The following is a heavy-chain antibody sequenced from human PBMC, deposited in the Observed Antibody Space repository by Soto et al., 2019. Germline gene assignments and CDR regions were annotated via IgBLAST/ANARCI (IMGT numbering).Heavy chain of an antibody. V-gene: IGHV1-3*01. CDR2: INAGNGNT. CDR3: ARDKIDIVVVPAAIFADY. Sequence: ASVKVSCKASGYTFTSYAMHWVRQAPGQRLEWMGWINAGNGNTKYSQKFQGRVTITRDTSASTAYMELSSLRSEDTAVYYCARDKIDIVVVPAAIFADYWGQGTLVTVSS. CDR1: GYTFTSYA. J-gene: IGHJ4*02. D-gene: IGHD2-2*01.